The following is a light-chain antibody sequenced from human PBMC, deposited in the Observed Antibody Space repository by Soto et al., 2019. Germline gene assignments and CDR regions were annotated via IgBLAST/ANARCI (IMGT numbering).Light chain of an antibody. CDR1: SSNIVAIYD. CDR2: GST. Sequence: QPVLTQPPSVSGAPGQRVTISCTGSSSNIVAIYDVHWYQQLPGTAPKLLIYGSTNRPSGVPDRFSGSKSGTSASLAITGLQAEDEADYYCQSYDSSLSGWVFGGGTKLTVL. V-gene: IGLV1-40*01. CDR3: QSYDSSLSGWV. J-gene: IGLJ3*02.